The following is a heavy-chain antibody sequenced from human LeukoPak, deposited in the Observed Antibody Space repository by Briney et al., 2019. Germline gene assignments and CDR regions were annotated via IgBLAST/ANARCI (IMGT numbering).Heavy chain of an antibody. J-gene: IGHJ4*02. CDR3: ARGVWFGELYRDY. CDR2: INHSGST. CDR1: GGSFSGYC. D-gene: IGHD3-10*01. Sequence: SETLSLTCAVYGGSFSGYCWSWIRQPPGKGLEWIREINHSGSTNYNPSLKSRVTISVDTSKNQFSLKLSSVTAADTAVYYCARGVWFGELYRDYWGQGTLVTVSS. V-gene: IGHV4-34*01.